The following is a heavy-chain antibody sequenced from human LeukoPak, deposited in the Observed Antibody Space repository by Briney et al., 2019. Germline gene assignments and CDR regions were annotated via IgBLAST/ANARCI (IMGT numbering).Heavy chain of an antibody. V-gene: IGHV1-69*13. J-gene: IGHJ3*02. D-gene: IGHD2-2*01. CDR2: IIPIFGTA. CDR3: ARGYCSSTSCYGGAFDI. Sequence: SVKVSCKASGGTFSSYAISWVRQAPGQGLEWMGGIIPIFGTANYAQKFQGRVTITADESTSTAYMELSSLRSEDTAVYYCARGYCSSTSCYGGAFDIWGQGTMVTVSS. CDR1: GGTFSSYA.